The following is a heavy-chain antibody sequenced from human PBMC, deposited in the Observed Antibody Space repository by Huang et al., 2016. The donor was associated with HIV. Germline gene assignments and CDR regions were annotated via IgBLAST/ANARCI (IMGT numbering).Heavy chain of an antibody. V-gene: IGHV4-39*01. CDR1: GGSISSSSYY. CDR2: IFYSGGT. J-gene: IGHJ4*02. CDR3: ARPDGISWFYFDY. D-gene: IGHD6-13*01. Sequence: QLQLQESGPGLLKPSETLSLTCTVSGGSISSSSYYWGWIRQPPGKGLEWIASIFYSGGTYYNPSLKSRVTISVDTSKNQFSLKVSSVTAADTGVYYCARPDGISWFYFDYWGQGTLVTVSS.